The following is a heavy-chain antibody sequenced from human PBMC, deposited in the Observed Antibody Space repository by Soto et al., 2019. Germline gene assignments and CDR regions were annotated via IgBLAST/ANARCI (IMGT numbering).Heavy chain of an antibody. CDR3: ASRVAGTSPFDY. Sequence: QVQLVESGGGVVQPGRSLRLSCAASGFTFSSYGMHWVRQAPGKGLEWVAVIWYDGNNKYYADSVKGRFTISRDNSKNTLYLQMNSLRAEDTAVNYCASRVAGTSPFDYWGQGTLVTVSS. CDR1: GFTFSSYG. CDR2: IWYDGNNK. J-gene: IGHJ4*02. D-gene: IGHD6-19*01. V-gene: IGHV3-33*01.